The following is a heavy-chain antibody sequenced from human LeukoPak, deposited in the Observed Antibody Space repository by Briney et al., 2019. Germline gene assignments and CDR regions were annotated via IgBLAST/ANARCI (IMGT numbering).Heavy chain of an antibody. CDR3: AGISSGRDYYFDY. J-gene: IGHJ4*02. CDR2: IIPIFGTA. Sequence: SVKVSCKASGGTFSSYAISWVRQAPGQGLEWMGRIIPIFGTANYAQKFQGRVTITTDESTSTAYTELSSLRSEDTAVYYCAGISSGRDYYFDYWGQGTLVTVSS. D-gene: IGHD6-19*01. V-gene: IGHV1-69*05. CDR1: GGTFSSYA.